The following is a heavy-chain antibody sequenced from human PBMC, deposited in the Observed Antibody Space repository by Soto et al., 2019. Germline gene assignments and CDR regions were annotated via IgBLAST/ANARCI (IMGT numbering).Heavy chain of an antibody. V-gene: IGHV4-59*01. CDR3: ARDRYYYGSGSYRWFDP. J-gene: IGHJ5*02. CDR1: GGSISSYY. Sequence: SETLSLTCTVSGGSISSYYWSWIRQPPGKGLEWIGYIYYSGSTNYNPSLKSRVTISVDTSKNQFSLKLSSVTAADTAVYYCARDRYYYGSGSYRWFDPWGKGTLVTVSS. CDR2: IYYSGST. D-gene: IGHD3-10*01.